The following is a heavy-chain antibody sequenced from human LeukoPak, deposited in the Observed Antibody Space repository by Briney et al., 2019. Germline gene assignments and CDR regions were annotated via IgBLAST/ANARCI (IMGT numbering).Heavy chain of an antibody. J-gene: IGHJ3*02. CDR1: GFTFSSYW. CDR3: AGTYDHDAFDI. D-gene: IGHD3-22*01. Sequence: GGSLRLSCAASGFTFSSYWMSWVRQAPGKGLEWVANIKQDGSEKYYVDSVKGRFTISRDNAKNSLYLQMNSLRAEDTAVYYCAGTYDHDAFDIWGQGTMVTVSS. V-gene: IGHV3-7*01. CDR2: IKQDGSEK.